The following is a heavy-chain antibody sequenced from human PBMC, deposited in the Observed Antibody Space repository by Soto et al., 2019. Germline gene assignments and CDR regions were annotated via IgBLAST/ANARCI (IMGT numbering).Heavy chain of an antibody. CDR2: ISYDVGSK. V-gene: IGHV3-33*01. CDR1: GFAFSNYG. J-gene: IGHJ6*02. Sequence: QVQLVESGGGVVQPGRSLRLSCAASGFAFSNYGMHWVRRAPGKGLEWVAVISYDVGSKDYADSVKGRFTISRDNSQNPLYLQMHSLRGEDTAVYYCARPTTAYSKSARGPSNYGMDVWGQGTTVTVSS. D-gene: IGHD3-9*01. CDR3: ARPTTAYSKSARGPSNYGMDV.